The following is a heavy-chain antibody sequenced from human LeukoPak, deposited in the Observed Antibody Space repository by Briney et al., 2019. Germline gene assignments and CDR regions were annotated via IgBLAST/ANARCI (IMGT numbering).Heavy chain of an antibody. D-gene: IGHD3-22*01. Sequence: GASVKVSCKASGYTFTGYYMHWVRQAPGQGLEWMGWINPNSGGTNYAQKFQGRVTMTRDTSISTAYMELSRLRSDDTAVYYCARDSFGYYDSSGPTWFDPWGQGTLVTVSS. CDR3: ARDSFGYYDSSGPTWFDP. J-gene: IGHJ5*02. V-gene: IGHV1-2*02. CDR2: INPNSGGT. CDR1: GYTFTGYY.